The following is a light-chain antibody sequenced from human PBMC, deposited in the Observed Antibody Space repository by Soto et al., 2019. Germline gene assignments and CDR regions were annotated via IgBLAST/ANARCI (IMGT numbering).Light chain of an antibody. CDR3: CLYAVTFYV. V-gene: IGLV1-51*01. CDR2: DND. Sequence: QSVLTQPPSVSAAPGQRVTISCSGSTSNIGNHHVSWYKQLPGTAPKLLIYDNDKRPSGIPDRFSGSKSGNTASLTISGLQAEDEADYYCCLYAVTFYVFGTGTKVTVL. CDR1: TSNIGNHH. J-gene: IGLJ1*01.